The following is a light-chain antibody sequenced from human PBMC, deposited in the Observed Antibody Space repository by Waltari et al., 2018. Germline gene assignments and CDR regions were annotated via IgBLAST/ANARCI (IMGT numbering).Light chain of an antibody. CDR1: QSISSS. CDR2: AAS. V-gene: IGKV1-39*01. Sequence: DIQMTQSPSSLSASVGDRVTITCQASQSISSSLNWYQQKPGKAPKLLLYAASRLQSGVPSRFSGSGSGTDFTLTISTLQPEDFATYYCQQSYSTPRTFGQGTKLEIK. J-gene: IGKJ2*01. CDR3: QQSYSTPRT.